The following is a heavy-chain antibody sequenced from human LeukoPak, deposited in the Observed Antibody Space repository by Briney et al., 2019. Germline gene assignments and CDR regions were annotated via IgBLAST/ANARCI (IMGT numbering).Heavy chain of an antibody. J-gene: IGHJ4*02. CDR2: ISYDGSNK. D-gene: IGHD3-10*01. CDR1: GFTFSSYA. V-gene: IGHV3-30*04. CDR3: ARDIVAGSGSYYLLFEY. Sequence: GGSLRLSCAASGFTFSSYAMHWVRQAPGQGLELVAVISYDGSNKYYADSVKGRFSISRDNSKNTLYLQMNSLRAEDTAVYYCARDIVAGSGSYYLLFEYWGQGTLVTVSS.